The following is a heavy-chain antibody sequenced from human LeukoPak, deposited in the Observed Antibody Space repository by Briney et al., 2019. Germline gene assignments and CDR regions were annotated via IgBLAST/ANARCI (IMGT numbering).Heavy chain of an antibody. Sequence: SETLSLTCTVSGGSIRSSYYYWGWIRQPPGKGLEWIGSIYDSGSTYYNPSLKSRVTISVDRSKNQFSLKLSSVTAADTAVYYCARVDYYDSSGYYRGGYYFDYWGQGTLVTVSS. J-gene: IGHJ4*02. CDR3: ARVDYYDSSGYYRGGYYFDY. V-gene: IGHV4-39*07. CDR1: GGSIRSSYYY. D-gene: IGHD3-22*01. CDR2: IYDSGST.